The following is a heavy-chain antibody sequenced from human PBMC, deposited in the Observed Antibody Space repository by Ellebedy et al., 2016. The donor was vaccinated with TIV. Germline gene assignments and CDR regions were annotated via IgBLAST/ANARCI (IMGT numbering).Heavy chain of an antibody. D-gene: IGHD2-15*01. CDR3: ARDQGGCLGDS. J-gene: IGHJ4*02. CDR1: GYTFTNYG. V-gene: IGHV1-18*04. CDR2: INTHNGNT. Sequence: ASVKVSCKASGYTFTNYGISWVRQAPGQGLEWMGWINTHNGNTNDAQKFQDRVTMTTDTSTSTVYMELRSLRSDDTAVYYCARDQGGCLGDSWGQGTLVTVS.